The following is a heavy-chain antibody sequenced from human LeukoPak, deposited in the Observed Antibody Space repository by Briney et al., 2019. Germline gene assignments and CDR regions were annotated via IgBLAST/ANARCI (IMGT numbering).Heavy chain of an antibody. D-gene: IGHD2-8*01. V-gene: IGHV3-7*01. CDR3: ARGGQGVWPTHFDY. CDR1: GFTFSSYW. CDR2: IKQDGSEK. J-gene: IGHJ4*02. Sequence: GGSLRLSCAASGFTFSSYWMSWVRQAPGKGLEWVGNIKQDGSEKYYVDSVKGRFTISRDNAKNSLYLQMNSLRAEDTAVYYCARGGQGVWPTHFDYWGQGTLVTVSS.